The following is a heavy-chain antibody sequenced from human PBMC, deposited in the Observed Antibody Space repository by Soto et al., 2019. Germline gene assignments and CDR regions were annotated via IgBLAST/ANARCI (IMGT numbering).Heavy chain of an antibody. CDR2: IFSNAEK. CDR1: GFSLSNARMG. CDR3: ARAYYDFWSGYTYYFDY. Sequence: QVTLKESGPVLVKPTEPLTLTCTVSGFSLSNARMGVSWIRQPPGKALEWLAHIFSNAEKSYSTSLKSRLTISKDTSKSQVVLTMINMDPVDTATYFCARAYYDFWSGYTYYFDYWGQGTLVTVSS. V-gene: IGHV2-26*01. J-gene: IGHJ4*02. D-gene: IGHD3-3*01.